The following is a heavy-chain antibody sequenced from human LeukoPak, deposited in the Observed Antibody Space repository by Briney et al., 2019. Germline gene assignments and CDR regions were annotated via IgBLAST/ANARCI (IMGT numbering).Heavy chain of an antibody. J-gene: IGHJ1*01. Sequence: GGSLRLSCAASGFTFSTYAMSWVRQAPGKGLEWVSSISRRSRHVYYAGSVKGRFTISRDDARNSLYLQMNSLRAEDMAVYFCVRDLLGSGSTTAYLYHWGQGTLVTVSS. CDR3: VRDLLGSGSTTAYLYH. CDR1: GFTFSTYA. V-gene: IGHV3-21*01. CDR2: ISRRSRHV. D-gene: IGHD3-10*01.